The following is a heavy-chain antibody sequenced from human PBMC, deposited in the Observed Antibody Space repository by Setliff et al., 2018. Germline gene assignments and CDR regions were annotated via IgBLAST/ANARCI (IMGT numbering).Heavy chain of an antibody. D-gene: IGHD2-2*01. Sequence: GGSLRLSCVASGFMFSSYAMSWVRQAPGKGLEWISTVSDSGSGSYYTDSVKGRFTISRDTSRNKVYLQMTTLGAEDTAVYYCATPALSSIDYWGQGTLVTVSS. V-gene: IGHV3-23*01. CDR3: ATPALSSIDY. CDR1: GFMFSSYA. CDR2: VSDSGSGS. J-gene: IGHJ4*02.